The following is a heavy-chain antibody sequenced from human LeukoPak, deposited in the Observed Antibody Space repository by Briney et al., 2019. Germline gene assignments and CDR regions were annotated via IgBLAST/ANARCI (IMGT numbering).Heavy chain of an antibody. D-gene: IGHD2-15*01. CDR1: GGSISSYY. V-gene: IGHV4-59*01. CDR2: VSYSGST. CDR3: ARGYCSGGTCYRTCFHY. Sequence: SETLSVTCTVSGGSISSYYWSWIRQPPGKGLEWIGYVSYSGSTNYNSTLKSRATISVDTSKNQFSLKLSSVTAADTAVYYCARGYCSGGTCYRTCFHYWGQGTLVTVSS. J-gene: IGHJ4*03.